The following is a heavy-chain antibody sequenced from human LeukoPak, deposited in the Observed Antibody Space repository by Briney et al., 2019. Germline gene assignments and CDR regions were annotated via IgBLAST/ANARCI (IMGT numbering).Heavy chain of an antibody. J-gene: IGHJ6*03. CDR1: GYIFTSYA. D-gene: IGHD4-11*01. Sequence: ASVKVSCKASGYIFTSYAMNWVRQAPGQGLEWMGGIIPIFGTANYAQQFQGRVTITADESTSTAYMELSSLRSEDTAVYYCARVGNSNWAYYYYYMDVWGKGTTVTVSS. CDR2: IIPIFGTA. V-gene: IGHV1-69*13. CDR3: ARVGNSNWAYYYYYMDV.